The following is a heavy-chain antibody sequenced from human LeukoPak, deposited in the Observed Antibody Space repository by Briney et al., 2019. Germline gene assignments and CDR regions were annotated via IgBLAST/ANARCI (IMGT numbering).Heavy chain of an antibody. CDR2: INPSSGGT. D-gene: IGHD3-22*01. J-gene: IGHJ4*02. V-gene: IGHV1-2*02. CDR3: ARGRVVGYYDISGYRTIY. Sequence: ASVKVSCKASGYTFTDYYRHWVRQAPGQGLEWMGWINPSSGGTNYAQKFQGRVTMTRDTSISAAYMELSRLRSDDTAVYYCARGRVVGYYDISGYRTIYWGQGTLVTVSS. CDR1: GYTFTDYY.